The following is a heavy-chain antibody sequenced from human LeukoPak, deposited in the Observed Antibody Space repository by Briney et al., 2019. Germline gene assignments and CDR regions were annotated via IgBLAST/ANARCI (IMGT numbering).Heavy chain of an antibody. CDR1: GGSFSGYY. V-gene: IGHV4-34*01. CDR2: INHSGST. Sequence: KPSETLSLTCAVYGGSFSGYYWSWIRQPPGKGLEWIGEINHSGSTNYNPSLKSRVTISVDTSKNQFSLKLSSVTAADTAVYYCARAYGFGYNWFDPWGQGTLVTVSS. D-gene: IGHD3-10*01. CDR3: ARAYGFGYNWFDP. J-gene: IGHJ5*02.